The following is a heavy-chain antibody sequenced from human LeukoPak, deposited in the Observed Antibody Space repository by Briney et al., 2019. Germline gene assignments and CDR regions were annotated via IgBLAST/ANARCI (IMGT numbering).Heavy chain of an antibody. J-gene: IGHJ4*02. D-gene: IGHD3-10*01. CDR3: ARGSFSGSGSYYMPNYFDY. CDR2: ISASSNYM. V-gene: IGHV3-21*01. CDR1: GFALSSES. Sequence: GGSLRLSCAGSGFALSSESMNWVRQAPGKGLEWVSCISASSNYMYYADSVRGRFTISRDNAKKLVYLQMSGLRAEDTAVYYCARGSFSGSGSYYMPNYFDYWGQGTLVSVSS.